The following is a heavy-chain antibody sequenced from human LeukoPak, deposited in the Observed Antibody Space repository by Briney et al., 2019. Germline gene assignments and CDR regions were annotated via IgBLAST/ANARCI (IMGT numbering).Heavy chain of an antibody. CDR2: IYYSGST. J-gene: IGHJ4*02. CDR1: GGSISSYY. V-gene: IGHV4-59*01. D-gene: IGHD3-22*01. Sequence: SETLSLTCTVSGGSISSYYWSWIRQPPGKGLEWIGCIYYSGSTNYNPSLKSRVTISVDTSKNQFSLKLSSVTAADTAVYYCARDRYYDSSGYSYWGQGTLVTVSS. CDR3: ARDRYYDSSGYSY.